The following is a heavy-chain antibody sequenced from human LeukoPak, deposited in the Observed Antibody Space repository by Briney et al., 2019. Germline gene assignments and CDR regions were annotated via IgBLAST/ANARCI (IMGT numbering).Heavy chain of an antibody. CDR1: GGSISSYY. J-gene: IGHJ3*02. Sequence: PSETLSLTCTVSGGSISSYYWSWIRQPPGKGLEWIGNIFYSGSTYYSPSLKSRVTISLDTSRNQFSLKLNSVTAADTAVYYCAKSNGYGLIDIWGQGTMVTVSS. CDR2: IFYSGST. CDR3: AKSNGYGLIDI. V-gene: IGHV4-59*12. D-gene: IGHD3-10*01.